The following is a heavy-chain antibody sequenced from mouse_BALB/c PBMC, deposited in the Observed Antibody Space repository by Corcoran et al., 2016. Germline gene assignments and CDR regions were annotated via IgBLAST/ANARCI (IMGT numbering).Heavy chain of an antibody. Sequence: EVQLQQSGAELVRPGALVKLSCKASGFNITDYYMHWVKQRPEQGLEWIGWIDPENGNTIYDPKFQGKASITADTSSNTAYLQLSSLTSEDTAVYYCAPNSYYFDYWGQGTTLTVSS. J-gene: IGHJ2*01. V-gene: IGHV14-1*02. CDR3: APNSYYFDY. CDR1: GFNITDYY. CDR2: IDPENGNT. D-gene: IGHD4-1*01.